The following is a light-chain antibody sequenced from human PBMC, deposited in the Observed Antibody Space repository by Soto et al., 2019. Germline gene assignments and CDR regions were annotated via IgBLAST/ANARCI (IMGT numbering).Light chain of an antibody. V-gene: IGKV2-28*01. Sequence: DIVMTQSPLSLPVTPGEPASISCRSSQSLLHSSGYNYLDWYLQKPGQSPQLLIYLGSNRASGVPARFSGSGSGTDFTLRISRVEAEDVGVYYCMQPLQTPRTFGQGTKVEIQ. J-gene: IGKJ1*01. CDR2: LGS. CDR3: MQPLQTPRT. CDR1: QSLLHSSGYNY.